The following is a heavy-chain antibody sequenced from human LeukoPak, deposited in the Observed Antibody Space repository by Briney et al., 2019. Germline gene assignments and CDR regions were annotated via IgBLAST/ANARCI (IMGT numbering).Heavy chain of an antibody. J-gene: IGHJ3*02. D-gene: IGHD1-14*01. CDR3: AKGATVGKEALDI. V-gene: IGHV1-2*02. Sequence: ASVKVSCKPSGYTFTDYYIHWVRQAPGQGPEWMGWINPNSGGSNSAQKFQGRVTMTWDTSISTAYMELSSLTSEDTALYFCAKGATVGKEALDIWGQGSLVTVSS. CDR1: GYTFTDYY. CDR2: INPNSGGS.